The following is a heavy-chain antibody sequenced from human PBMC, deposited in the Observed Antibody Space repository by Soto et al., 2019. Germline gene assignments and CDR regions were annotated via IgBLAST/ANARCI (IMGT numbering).Heavy chain of an antibody. V-gene: IGHV5-51*01. CDR3: AMLGGWSGGSNDMDV. Sequence: GESLKISCKGSGYSFTSYWIGWVRQMPGKGLEWMGIIYPGDSDTRYSPSFQGQVTISADKSISTAYLQMNSLKTEDTAVYYCAMLGGWSGGSNDMDVWGQGTTVTVSS. CDR1: GYSFTSYW. J-gene: IGHJ6*02. CDR2: IYPGDSDT. D-gene: IGHD6-19*01.